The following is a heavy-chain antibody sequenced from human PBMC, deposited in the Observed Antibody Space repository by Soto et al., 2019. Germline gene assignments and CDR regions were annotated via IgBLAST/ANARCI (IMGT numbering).Heavy chain of an antibody. CDR2: IYYSGST. CDR1: GGSISSYY. D-gene: IGHD6-13*01. J-gene: IGHJ6*02. CDR3: ARDSGIAAAGTAPYYYYYGMDV. Sequence: SETLSLTCTVSGGSISSYYWSWIRQPPGKGLEWIGYIYYSGSTNYNPSLKSRVTISVDTSKNQFSLKLSSVTAADTAVYYCARDSGIAAAGTAPYYYYYGMDVWGQGTTVTVS. V-gene: IGHV4-59*01.